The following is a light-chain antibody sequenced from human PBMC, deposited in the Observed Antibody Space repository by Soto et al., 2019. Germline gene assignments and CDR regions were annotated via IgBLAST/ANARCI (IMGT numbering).Light chain of an antibody. CDR1: SGHRSYI. V-gene: IGLV4-60*03. Sequence: QPVLTQSSSASASLGSSVKLTCTLSSGHRSYIIAWHQQQPGKAPRYLMKLEGSGSYNKGSGVPDRFSGSSSGADRSLTMSNLQSEDEADYYCETWDSNIRVFGGGTKLTVL. CDR3: ETWDSNIRV. J-gene: IGLJ2*01. CDR2: LEGSGSY.